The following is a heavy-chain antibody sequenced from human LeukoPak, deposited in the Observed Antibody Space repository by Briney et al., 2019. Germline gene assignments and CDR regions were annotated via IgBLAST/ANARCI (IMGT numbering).Heavy chain of an antibody. J-gene: IGHJ4*02. V-gene: IGHV4-39*01. D-gene: IGHD3-9*01. Sequence: SETLSLTCSVSGGSISSSNYYWGWIRQPPGKGLEWIGCIYHSGITYYTPSLKSRVTVSVDTSKNQFYLKVSSVTAADTAVYYCARAVGYFDWLPLFDYWGQGTLVTVSS. CDR1: GGSISSSNYY. CDR3: ARAVGYFDWLPLFDY. CDR2: IYHSGIT.